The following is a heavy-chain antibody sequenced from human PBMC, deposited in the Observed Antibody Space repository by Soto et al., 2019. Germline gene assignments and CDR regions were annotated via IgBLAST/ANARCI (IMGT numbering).Heavy chain of an antibody. Sequence: AVKVSCKASGGTFSSYAISWVRQAPGQGLEWMGGIIPIFGTANYAQKFQGRVTITADKSTSTAYMELSSLRAEDTAVYYCARLTDYSIHYYGMDVWGQGTTVTVSS. CDR3: ARLTDYSIHYYGMDV. V-gene: IGHV1-69*06. CDR1: GGTFSSYA. D-gene: IGHD4-4*01. J-gene: IGHJ6*02. CDR2: IIPIFGTA.